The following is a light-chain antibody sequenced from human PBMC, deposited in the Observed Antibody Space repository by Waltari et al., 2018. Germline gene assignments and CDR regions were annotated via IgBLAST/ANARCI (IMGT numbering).Light chain of an antibody. CDR3: QQYNTYWT. J-gene: IGKJ1*01. CDR1: QIITTW. Sequence: DIQMTQSPSTLSASIGDRVTITCRASQIITTWLSWYQQKPGKAPNLLIYKAFSLESGVPSRFSGSGSGTEFTLTISSLQPDDFATYYCQQYNTYWTFGQGTKVEIK. CDR2: KAF. V-gene: IGKV1-5*03.